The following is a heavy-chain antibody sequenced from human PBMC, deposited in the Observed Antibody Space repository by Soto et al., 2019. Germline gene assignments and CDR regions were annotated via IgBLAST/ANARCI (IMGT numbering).Heavy chain of an antibody. CDR2: ISYDGSNK. J-gene: IGHJ4*02. CDR3: AKDRARYCGGGSCYSIFDY. CDR1: GFTFSSYG. V-gene: IGHV3-30*18. D-gene: IGHD2-15*01. Sequence: VQLVESGGGVVQPGRSLRLSCAASGFTFSSYGMHWVRQAPGKGLEWVAVISYDGSNKYYADSVKGRFTISRDNSKNTLYLQMNSLSDEDTAVYYWAKDRARYCGGGSCYSIFDYWGQVPLVTVSS.